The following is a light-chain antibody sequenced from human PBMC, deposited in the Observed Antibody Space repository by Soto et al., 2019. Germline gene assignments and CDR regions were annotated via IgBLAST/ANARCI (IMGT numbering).Light chain of an antibody. V-gene: IGKV3-20*01. CDR3: HQYGISPPVT. CDR1: QGIGNN. CDR2: GAS. J-gene: IGKJ5*01. Sequence: LTQSPSFLSASVGDRVTITCRASQGIGNNLAWYQQKPGQAPRLLIYGASSRATGIPDRFSGSGSGTDFTLTISRLEPEDFAMYYCHQYGISPPVTFGQGTRLEIK.